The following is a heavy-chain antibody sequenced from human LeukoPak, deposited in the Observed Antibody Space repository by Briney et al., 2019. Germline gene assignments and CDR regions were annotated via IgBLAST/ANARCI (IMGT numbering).Heavy chain of an antibody. V-gene: IGHV1-18*01. CDR1: GYTFTSYG. CDR2: ISAYNGNT. CDR3: ARDLIVVVPAALSH. D-gene: IGHD2-2*01. J-gene: IGHJ4*02. Sequence: GASVKVSCKASGYTFTSYGISWVRQAPGQGLEWMGWISAYNGNTNYARKLQGRVTMTTDTSTSTAYMELRSLRSDDTAVYYCARDLIVVVPAALSHWGQGTLVTISS.